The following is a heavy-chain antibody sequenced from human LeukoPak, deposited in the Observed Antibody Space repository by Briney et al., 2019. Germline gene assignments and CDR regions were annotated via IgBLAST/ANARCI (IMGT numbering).Heavy chain of an antibody. CDR3: ARMIVVVTALDY. CDR2: IIPIFGTA. Sequence: GASVKVSCKASGGTFSSYAISWVRQAPGQGLEWMEGIIPIFGTANYAQKFQGRVTITADESTSTAYMELSSLRSEDTAVYYCARMIVVVTALDYWGQGTLVTVSS. V-gene: IGHV1-69*01. D-gene: IGHD2-21*02. CDR1: GGTFSSYA. J-gene: IGHJ4*02.